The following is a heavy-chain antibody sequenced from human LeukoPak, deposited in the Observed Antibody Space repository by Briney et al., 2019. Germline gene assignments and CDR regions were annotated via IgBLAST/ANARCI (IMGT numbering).Heavy chain of an antibody. D-gene: IGHD6-19*01. Sequence: SETLSLTCTVSGGSISSRGYYWGWIRQPPGKGLEWIGSIYYGGNTYYNPSLKSRVTISVDTSKNQFSLKLSSVTAADTAVYYCARARGNPGYSSGWYSRDAFDIWGQGTMVTVSS. V-gene: IGHV4-39*07. J-gene: IGHJ3*02. CDR3: ARARGNPGYSSGWYSRDAFDI. CDR1: GGSISSRGYY. CDR2: IYYGGNT.